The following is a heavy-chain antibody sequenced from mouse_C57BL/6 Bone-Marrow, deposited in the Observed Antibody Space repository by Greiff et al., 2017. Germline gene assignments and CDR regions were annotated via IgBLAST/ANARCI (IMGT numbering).Heavy chain of an antibody. CDR2: IRNKANGYTT. CDR3: ARLIHWYFDV. Sequence: EVKVEESGGGLVQPGGSLSLSCAASGFTFTDYYMSWVRQPPGKALEWLGFIRNKANGYTTEYSASVKGRFTISRDNSQSILYLQMNALRAEDSATYYCARLIHWYFDVWGTGTTVTVSS. CDR1: GFTFTDYY. V-gene: IGHV7-3*01. J-gene: IGHJ1*03.